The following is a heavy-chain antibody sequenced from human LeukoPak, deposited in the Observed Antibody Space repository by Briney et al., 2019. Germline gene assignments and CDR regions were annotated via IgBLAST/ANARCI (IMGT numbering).Heavy chain of an antibody. V-gene: IGHV1-2*02. Sequence: GASVKVSCTASGYTFTSYGISWVRQAPGQGLEWMGWINPNSGGTNYAQQFQGRVTMTRDTSISTAYMELSRLRSDDTAVYYCARGRGYNYGGLDYWGQGTLVTVSS. CDR1: GYTFTSYG. CDR2: INPNSGGT. D-gene: IGHD5-18*01. CDR3: ARGRGYNYGGLDY. J-gene: IGHJ4*02.